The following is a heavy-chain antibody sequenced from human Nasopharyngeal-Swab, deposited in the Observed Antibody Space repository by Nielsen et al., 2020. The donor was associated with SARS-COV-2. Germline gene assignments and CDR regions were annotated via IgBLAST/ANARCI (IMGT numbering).Heavy chain of an antibody. CDR1: GDSISTGGYF. D-gene: IGHD1-1*01. Sequence: SETLSLTCTVSGDSISTGGYFWSWIRQHPGKGLEWIGYIHYTGNTFYNPSLESRLTISVDTSQNQFSLSLSSVTAADPAIYYCAGEVNEQAESDAFDFWGQGTMVTVSS. CDR3: AGEVNEQAESDAFDF. CDR2: IHYTGNT. V-gene: IGHV4-31*03. J-gene: IGHJ3*01.